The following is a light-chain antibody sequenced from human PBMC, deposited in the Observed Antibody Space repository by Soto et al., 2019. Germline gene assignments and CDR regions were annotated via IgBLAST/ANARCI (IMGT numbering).Light chain of an antibody. Sequence: EVVLTRSPATLSLSPGERATLSCRASQSVSSYLAWYQQKSGQAPRLLIYDASDRATGIPARFSGSGSGTDFTLTISSLEPEDFAVYYCQQRSNWPLTFGGGTKVEIK. CDR3: QQRSNWPLT. V-gene: IGKV3-11*01. J-gene: IGKJ4*01. CDR2: DAS. CDR1: QSVSSY.